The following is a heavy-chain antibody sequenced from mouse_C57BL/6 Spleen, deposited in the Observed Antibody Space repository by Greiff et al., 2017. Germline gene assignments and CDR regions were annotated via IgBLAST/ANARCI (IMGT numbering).Heavy chain of an antibody. CDR2: INPYNGCT. D-gene: IGHD4-1*01. J-gene: IGHJ2*01. Sequence: VQLQQSGPVLVKPGASVKMSCKASGYTFTDYYMNWVKQSHGKSLEWIGVINPYNGCTSYNQKFKRKATLTVDKSSSTAYIELNSVISEDSAVYYCAGHWDGYFDDWGQGTTLTVSS. V-gene: IGHV1-19*01. CDR1: GYTFTDYY. CDR3: AGHWDGYFDD.